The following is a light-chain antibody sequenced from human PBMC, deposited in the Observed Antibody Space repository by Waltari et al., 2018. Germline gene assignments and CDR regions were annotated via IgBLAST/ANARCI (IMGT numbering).Light chain of an antibody. CDR2: YDS. CDR3: QVWHAAIDPGV. Sequence: SYVLTQPPSVSVAPGAPARIPCGGDHLGSYSVHWYQQKPGQAPVLVIRYDSDRPSGIPERFSGSNSANTATLTISRVEAGDEANYYCQVWHAAIDPGVFGTGTEVTV. J-gene: IGLJ1*01. CDR1: HLGSYS. V-gene: IGLV3-21*04.